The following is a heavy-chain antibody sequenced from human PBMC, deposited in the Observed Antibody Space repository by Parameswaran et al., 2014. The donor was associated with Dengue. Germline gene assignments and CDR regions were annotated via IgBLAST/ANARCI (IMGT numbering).Heavy chain of an antibody. CDR1: GGSISSSSYY. CDR2: IYYRGRT. D-gene: IGHD1-20*01. Sequence: SETLSLTCTVSGGSISSSSYYWGWIRQPPGKGLEWIGSIYYRGRTYFNPSLKSRVTISVDTSKNQFSLELLSVTAADTAVYYCVRIDEAITGTAAEYSYYYLMDGWGQGTTVTVSS. J-gene: IGHJ6*02. V-gene: IGHV4-39*01. CDR3: VRIDEAITGTAAEYSYYYLMDG.